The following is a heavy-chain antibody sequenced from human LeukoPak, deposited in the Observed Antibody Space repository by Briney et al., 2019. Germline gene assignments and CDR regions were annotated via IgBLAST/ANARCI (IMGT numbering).Heavy chain of an antibody. D-gene: IGHD3-10*01. Sequence: SETLSLTCAVYGGSFSGYYWSWIRQPPGKGLEWIGEINHSGSTNYNPSLKSRVTISVDTSKNQFSLKLSSVTAADTAVYYCARGVLQSDKKYYFDYWGQGTLATVSS. CDR3: ARGVLQSDKKYYFDY. CDR2: INHSGST. J-gene: IGHJ4*02. CDR1: GGSFSGYY. V-gene: IGHV4-34*01.